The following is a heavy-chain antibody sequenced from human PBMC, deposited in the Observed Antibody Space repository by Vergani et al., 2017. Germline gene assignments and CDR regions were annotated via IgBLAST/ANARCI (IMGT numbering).Heavy chain of an antibody. D-gene: IGHD2-2*01. Sequence: EVQLVESGGGLVQPGGSLRLSCAASGFTFSGFWMSWVRQAPGKGLEWVANIRQDGGAKNYVDSVKGRFTISRDNAKNSLFLQMNSLRGEDTAVYYCARDEHRVTYAHPYCSSTSCKTGGMDVWGQGTTVTVSS. CDR2: IRQDGGAK. V-gene: IGHV3-7*01. CDR1: GFTFSGFW. J-gene: IGHJ6*02. CDR3: ARDEHRVTYAHPYCSSTSCKTGGMDV.